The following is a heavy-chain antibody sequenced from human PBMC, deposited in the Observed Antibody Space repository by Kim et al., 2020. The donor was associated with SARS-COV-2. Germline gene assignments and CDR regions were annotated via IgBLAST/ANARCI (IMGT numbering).Heavy chain of an antibody. J-gene: IGHJ4*02. Sequence: NYAQKFRGRVTITSDESTSTAYMELSSLRSEDTAVYYCARSDTTMVGETLWGQGTLVTVSS. V-gene: IGHV1-69*01. D-gene: IGHD5-18*01. CDR3: ARSDTTMVGETL.